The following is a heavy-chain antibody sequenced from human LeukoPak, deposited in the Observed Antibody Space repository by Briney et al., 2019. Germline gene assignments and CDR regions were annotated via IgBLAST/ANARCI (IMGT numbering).Heavy chain of an antibody. V-gene: IGHV4-59*08. CDR1: GGPISSYY. D-gene: IGHD3-10*01. CDR2: IYYSGST. CDR3: ARHYGSGTYPLDY. Sequence: SETLSLTCTVSGGPISSYYWSWIRQPPGKGLEWIGYIYYSGSTNYNPSLKSRVTMSVDTSKNQFSLKLSSVAAADTAVYYCARHYGSGTYPLDYWGQGTLVTVSS. J-gene: IGHJ4*02.